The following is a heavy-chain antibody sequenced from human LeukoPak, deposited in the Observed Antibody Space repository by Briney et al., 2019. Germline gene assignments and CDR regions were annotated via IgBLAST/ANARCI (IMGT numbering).Heavy chain of an antibody. CDR2: ISVGNT. D-gene: IGHD5-18*01. CDR1: GDTLSTYY. J-gene: IGHJ4*02. V-gene: IGHV4-59*12. Sequence: SETLSLTCILSGDTLSTYYWNWIRDTPGGGLEWIGHISVGNTEDNPSRKSRVTISVDTYKNEFYLRLTSVTAADTALYFCARDKRHSYGMYFDPWSQGTLVSVST. CDR3: ARDKRHSYGMYFDP.